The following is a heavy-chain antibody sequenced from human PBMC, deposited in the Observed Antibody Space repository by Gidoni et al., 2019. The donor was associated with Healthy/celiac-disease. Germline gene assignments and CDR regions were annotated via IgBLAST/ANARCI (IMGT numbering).Heavy chain of an antibody. CDR3: ARATVGYYYYYYMDV. Sequence: EVQLVESGGGVVQPGGSLRLSCAASGCTFSSYWMHWVRQAPGKGLVWVSRINSDGSSTSYADSVKGRFTISRDNAKNTLYLQMNSLRAEDTAVYYCARATVGYYYYYYMDVWGKGTTVTVSS. D-gene: IGHD4-4*01. CDR2: INSDGSST. J-gene: IGHJ6*03. V-gene: IGHV3-74*01. CDR1: GCTFSSYW.